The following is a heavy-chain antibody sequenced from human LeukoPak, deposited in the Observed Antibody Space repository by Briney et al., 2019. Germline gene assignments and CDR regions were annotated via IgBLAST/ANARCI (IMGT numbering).Heavy chain of an antibody. CDR1: GYTFTGYD. J-gene: IGHJ4*02. Sequence: AAVAVSFKASGYTFTGYDINRMRQDTAQGLELMRWMNPSSGNTGYSQKFQGRVTMARNTSINAPYVGLSSLRSEDTAVYYCARGESVAGTARPSGYWGRGTLVSVSS. CDR2: MNPSSGNT. D-gene: IGHD6-19*01. V-gene: IGHV1-8*01. CDR3: ARGESVAGTARPSGY.